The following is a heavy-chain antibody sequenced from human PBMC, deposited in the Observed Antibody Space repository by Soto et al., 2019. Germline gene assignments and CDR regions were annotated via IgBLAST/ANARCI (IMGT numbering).Heavy chain of an antibody. CDR3: ARAYLGRLPRRADYYYAMDV. CDR2: LGAARDP. D-gene: IGHD1-26*01. Sequence: EVQLVESGGGSVQPGEYLRLSCAASGFSFRDYDMHWVRQRKGKGLEWVSALGAARDPYYVGSVKGRFSVSRDNAQNSLFLQMNNLRVDDTAVYFCARAYLGRLPRRADYYYAMDVWGRGTTVTVSS. V-gene: IGHV3-13*05. CDR1: GFSFRDYD. J-gene: IGHJ6*02.